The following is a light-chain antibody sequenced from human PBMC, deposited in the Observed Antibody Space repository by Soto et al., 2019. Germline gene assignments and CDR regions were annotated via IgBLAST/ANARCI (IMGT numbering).Light chain of an antibody. Sequence: QSVLTQPPSVSAAPGQKVTISCSGSSSNIGHNYVCWYQHLPGTAPKLLIYGNNNRPSGVPDRFSGSKSGTSASLAITGLQAEDEADYYCQSYDSILSGVVFGGGTKLTVL. CDR3: QSYDSILSGVV. V-gene: IGLV1-40*01. CDR2: GNN. J-gene: IGLJ2*01. CDR1: SSNIGHNY.